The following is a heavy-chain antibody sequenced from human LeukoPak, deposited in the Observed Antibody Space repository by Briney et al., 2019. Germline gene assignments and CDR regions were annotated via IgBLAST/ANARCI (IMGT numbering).Heavy chain of an antibody. V-gene: IGHV4-30-4*01. CDR1: GGSISSGDYY. J-gene: IGHJ5*02. CDR2: SYYSGST. Sequence: SQTLSLTSTVSGGSISSGDYYWSWIRQPPGKGLEWIGYSYYSGSTYYNPSLKSRVTISVDTSKNQFSLKLSSVTAADTAVYYCARGVVRGADWFDPWGQGTLVTVSS. CDR3: ARGVVRGADWFDP. D-gene: IGHD3-10*01.